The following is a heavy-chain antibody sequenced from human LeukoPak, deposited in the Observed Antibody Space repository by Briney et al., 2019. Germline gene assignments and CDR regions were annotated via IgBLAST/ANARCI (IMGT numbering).Heavy chain of an antibody. J-gene: IGHJ4*02. CDR2: INPNSGGT. CDR3: SSTLRNYYDSSGYFDY. CDR1: GYTFTSYY. D-gene: IGHD3-22*01. Sequence: GASVKVSCKASGYTFTSYYMHWVRQAPRQGLELMGWINPNSGGTNYAQNFQGRVTMTRDTYNRTAYMELSRLRSDDTAVYYCSSTLRNYYDSSGYFDYWGQGTLVTVSS. V-gene: IGHV1-2*02.